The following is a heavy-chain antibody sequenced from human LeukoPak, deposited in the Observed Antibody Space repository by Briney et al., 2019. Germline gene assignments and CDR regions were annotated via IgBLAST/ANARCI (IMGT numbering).Heavy chain of an antibody. Sequence: GGSLRPSCAASGFTFSSYAMSWVRQAPGKGLEWVSAISGSGGSTYYADSVKGRFTISRDNSKNTLYLQMNSLRAEDTAVYYCAKGHYYDSSGYFGYWGQGTLVTVSS. CDR2: ISGSGGST. CDR1: GFTFSSYA. CDR3: AKGHYYDSSGYFGY. D-gene: IGHD3-22*01. V-gene: IGHV3-23*01. J-gene: IGHJ4*02.